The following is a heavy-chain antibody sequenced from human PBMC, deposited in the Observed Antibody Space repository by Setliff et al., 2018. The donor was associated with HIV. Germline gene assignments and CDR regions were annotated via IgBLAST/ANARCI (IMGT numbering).Heavy chain of an antibody. D-gene: IGHD6-13*01. V-gene: IGHV3-23*01. J-gene: IGHJ4*02. CDR3: AREDSSWYGSLDY. CDR2: IRGSGDTT. Sequence: GESLKISCAASGFMFTSYAMTWVRQAPGKGLEWVSTIRGSGDTTHYADFVKGRFTISRDNSENTQYLQMNSLRAEDMAVYYCAREDSSWYGSLDYGGQGTLVTVSS. CDR1: GFMFTSYA.